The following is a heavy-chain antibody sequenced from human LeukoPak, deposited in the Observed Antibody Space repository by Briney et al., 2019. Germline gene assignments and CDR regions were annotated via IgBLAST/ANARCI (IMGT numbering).Heavy chain of an antibody. CDR3: ARDPYSSGWLLEISFDY. D-gene: IGHD6-19*01. V-gene: IGHV1-46*01. J-gene: IGHJ4*02. CDR2: INPSGGST. Sequence: ASVKVSCKASGYTFTSYYMHWVRQAPGQGLEWMGIINPSGGSTSYAQKFQGRVTMTRDTSTSTVYMELSSLRSEDTAVYYSARDPYSSGWLLEISFDYWGQGTLVTVSS. CDR1: GYTFTSYY.